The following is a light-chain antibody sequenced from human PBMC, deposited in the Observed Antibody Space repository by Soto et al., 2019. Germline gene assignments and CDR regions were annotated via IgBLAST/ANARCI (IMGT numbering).Light chain of an antibody. V-gene: IGLV1-44*01. J-gene: IGLJ1*01. CDR2: SNN. CDR1: SSNIGSNT. Sequence: QSVLTQPPSASGTPGQRVTISCSGSSSNIGSNTVNWYQQLPGTAPKLLIYSNNQRPSGVPDRFSGSKSGTAASLAISVLQSDYEADYYCAAWDDSLNGYVFGTGPKLTVL. CDR3: AAWDDSLNGYV.